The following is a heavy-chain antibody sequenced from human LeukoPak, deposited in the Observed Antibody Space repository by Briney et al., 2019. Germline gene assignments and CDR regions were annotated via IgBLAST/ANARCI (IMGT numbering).Heavy chain of an antibody. Sequence: WETLSLTCTVSGGSISSYYWSWIRQPPGKGLEWIGYIYYSGSTNYNPSLKSRVTISIDTSKNQFSLKLSSVTAADTAVYYCALRRPFGAFDIWGQGTMVTVSS. J-gene: IGHJ3*02. V-gene: IGHV4-59*08. CDR3: ALRRPFGAFDI. CDR1: GGSISSYY. CDR2: IYYSGST. D-gene: IGHD3-16*01.